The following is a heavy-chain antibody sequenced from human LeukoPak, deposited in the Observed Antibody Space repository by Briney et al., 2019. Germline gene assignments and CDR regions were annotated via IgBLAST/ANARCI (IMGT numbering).Heavy chain of an antibody. D-gene: IGHD5-18*01. J-gene: IGHJ4*02. V-gene: IGHV3-7*01. CDR3: ARDLAYSRLDY. CDR1: GFPFGSSW. CDR2: INPDGSEK. Sequence: GGSLRLSCAASGFPFGSSWMDWVRQAPGKGLEWVASINPDGSEKYSVDSVEGRFTISRDNAKNLLYLQVNSLRVEDTAFYYCARDLAYSRLDYWGQGMLVTVSS.